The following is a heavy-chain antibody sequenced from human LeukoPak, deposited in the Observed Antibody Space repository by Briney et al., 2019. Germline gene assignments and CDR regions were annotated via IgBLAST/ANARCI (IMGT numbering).Heavy chain of an antibody. CDR1: GFTVSSNY. Sequence: PGGSLRLSCAASGFTVSSNYMSWVRQPPGKGVEWIGEINHSGSTNSPPSLNSRVTISVDTSKNQFSLKLSSVTAADTAVYYCARAGWLSSWYLDYWGQGTLVTVSS. D-gene: IGHD6-13*01. CDR2: INHSGST. J-gene: IGHJ4*02. V-gene: IGHV4-34*01. CDR3: ARAGWLSSWYLDY.